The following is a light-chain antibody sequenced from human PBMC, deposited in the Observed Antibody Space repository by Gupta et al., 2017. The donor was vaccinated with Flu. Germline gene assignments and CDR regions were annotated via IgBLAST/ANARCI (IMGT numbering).Light chain of an antibody. CDR3: QQYGNSPRT. J-gene: IGKJ2*01. CDR2: GAS. Sequence: ERATLSCRASQSVSSSYLAWYQQKPGQAPRLLIHGASSRATGIPDRFSGSGSGTDFTLTISRLEPEDCAVYYCQQYGNSPRTFGQGTKVEIK. V-gene: IGKV3-20*01. CDR1: QSVSSSY.